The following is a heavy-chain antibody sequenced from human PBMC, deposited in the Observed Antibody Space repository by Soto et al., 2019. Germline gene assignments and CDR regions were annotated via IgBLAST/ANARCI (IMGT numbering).Heavy chain of an antibody. CDR1: GGSISSYY. CDR3: ARVGRWLQSRGMDV. V-gene: IGHV4-59*08. Sequence: PSETLSLTCTVSGGSISSYYWSWIRQPPGKGLEWIGYIYYSGSTNYNPSLKSRVTISVDTSKNQFSLKLSSVTAADTAVYYCARVGRWLQSRGMDVWGQGTTVTVSS. CDR2: IYYSGST. J-gene: IGHJ6*02. D-gene: IGHD5-12*01.